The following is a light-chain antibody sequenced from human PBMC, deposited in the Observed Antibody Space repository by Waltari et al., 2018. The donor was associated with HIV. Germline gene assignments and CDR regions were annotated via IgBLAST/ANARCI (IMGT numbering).Light chain of an antibody. CDR2: EVS. V-gene: IGLV2-23*02. CDR1: SSDVGGYNL. CDR3: CAYAGSTTYVI. J-gene: IGLJ2*01. Sequence: QSALTQPASVSGSPGQSITIPCTGTSSDVGGYNLVSCDQQHPGKAPKLMIYEVSKRPSGVSNRCSGSKSGNTASLTISGLQAEDEAYYYCCAYAGSTTYVIFGGGTKLTVL.